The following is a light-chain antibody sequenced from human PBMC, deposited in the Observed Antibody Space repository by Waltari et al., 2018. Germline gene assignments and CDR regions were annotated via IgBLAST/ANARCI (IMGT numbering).Light chain of an antibody. CDR2: GAS. V-gene: IGKV3-20*01. J-gene: IGKJ1*01. Sequence: EIVLTQSPGTLSLSPGDRATLSCRTSQSVGRTLAWYQQKPGQAPSLLISGASIRATGIPDRFSGSGSGTDFSLTISRLEPEDFAVYYCQHYVRLPVTFGQGTKVEIK. CDR3: QHYVRLPVT. CDR1: QSVGRT.